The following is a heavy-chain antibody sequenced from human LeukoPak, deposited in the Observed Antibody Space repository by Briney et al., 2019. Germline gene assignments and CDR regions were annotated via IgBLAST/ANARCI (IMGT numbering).Heavy chain of an antibody. D-gene: IGHD4-17*01. CDR1: GFTFSSYS. CDR2: ISSGSSYI. V-gene: IGHV3-21*01. J-gene: IGHJ3*02. Sequence: PGGSLRLSCAASGFTFSSYSMNWVRQAPGKGLEWVSSISSGSSYIYYTDSVKGRFTISRDNAKNSLYLQMNSLRAEDTAVYYCARDYGDYLSRAFDIWGRGTMVTVSS. CDR3: ARDYGDYLSRAFDI.